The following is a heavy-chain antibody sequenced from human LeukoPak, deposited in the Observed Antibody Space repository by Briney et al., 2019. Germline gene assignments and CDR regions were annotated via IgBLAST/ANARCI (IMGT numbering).Heavy chain of an antibody. D-gene: IGHD6-6*01. J-gene: IGHJ4*02. V-gene: IGHV3-30*12. CDR2: IRFDGTNK. Sequence: PGGSLRLSCAASGFTFSDYGMHWVRQAPGKGLDWVTFIRFDGTNKFDADSVKGRFTISRDNANNSLFLQMNSLRVEDTAVYYCARRPPTGAALDYWGQGTLVTVSS. CDR3: ARRPPTGAALDY. CDR1: GFTFSDYG.